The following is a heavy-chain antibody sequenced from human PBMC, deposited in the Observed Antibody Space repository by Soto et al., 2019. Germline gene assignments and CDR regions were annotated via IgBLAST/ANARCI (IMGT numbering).Heavy chain of an antibody. Sequence: GASVKVSCKASGGTFSSYAISWVRQAPGQGLEWMGIINPSGGSTTYAQKFQGRVTMTRDTSTSTVYMELSSLRSEDTAVCYCARGRLDLRWKTSGIDYWGQGTLVTVSS. CDR3: ARGRLDLRWKTSGIDY. J-gene: IGHJ4*02. D-gene: IGHD4-17*01. CDR2: INPSGGST. V-gene: IGHV1-46*03. CDR1: GGTFSSYA.